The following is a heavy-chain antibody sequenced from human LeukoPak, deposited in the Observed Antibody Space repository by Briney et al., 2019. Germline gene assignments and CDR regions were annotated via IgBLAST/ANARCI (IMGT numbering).Heavy chain of an antibody. V-gene: IGHV4-4*07. D-gene: IGHD5-12*01. Sequence: SETLSLTCTVSGGSISSYYWSWIRQPAGKGLEWIGRIYTSGSTNYNPSLKSRVTMSVDTSKNQFSLKLSSVTAADTAVYYCASRRVDIVATAFDYWGQGTLVTVSS. CDR3: ASRRVDIVATAFDY. CDR1: GGSISSYY. J-gene: IGHJ4*02. CDR2: IYTSGST.